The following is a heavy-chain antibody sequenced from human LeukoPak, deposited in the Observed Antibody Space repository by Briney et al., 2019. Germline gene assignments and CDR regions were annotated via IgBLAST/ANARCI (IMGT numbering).Heavy chain of an antibody. Sequence: PSETLSLTCAVYGGSFSGYYWSWIRQPPGKGLEWIGEINHSGSTNYNPSLKSRVTMSVDTSKNQFSLKLSSVTAADTVVYYCARNFYYDDSSGYYGPRFDYWGQGTLVTVSS. CDR3: ARNFYYDDSSGYYGPRFDY. J-gene: IGHJ4*02. D-gene: IGHD3-22*01. CDR2: INHSGST. V-gene: IGHV4-34*01. CDR1: GGSFSGYY.